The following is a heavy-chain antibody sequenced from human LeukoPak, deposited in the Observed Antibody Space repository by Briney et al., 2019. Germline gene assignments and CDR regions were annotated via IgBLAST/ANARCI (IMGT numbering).Heavy chain of an antibody. V-gene: IGHV3-23*01. CDR1: GFTFSSYA. Sequence: GGSLRLSCAASGFTFSSYAMSWVRQAPGKGLEWVSGISGSGSSTYYADSVKGRFTISRDFSKNTVFLHMNSLRAEDTAMYYCARGDDSGYYDYFDYWGQGALVTVSS. D-gene: IGHD3-22*01. J-gene: IGHJ4*02. CDR3: ARGDDSGYYDYFDY. CDR2: ISGSGSST.